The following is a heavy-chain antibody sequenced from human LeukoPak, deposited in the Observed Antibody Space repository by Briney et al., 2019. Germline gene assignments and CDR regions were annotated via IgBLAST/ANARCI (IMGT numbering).Heavy chain of an antibody. CDR2: IYSGGST. V-gene: IGHV3-66*01. CDR3: ARVNYYDSSGPHGFDY. J-gene: IGHJ4*02. D-gene: IGHD3-22*01. CDR1: EFSVGSNY. Sequence: GGSLRLSCAASEFSVGSNYMTWVRQAPGKGLEWVSLIYSGGSTYYADSVKGRFTISRDNAKNSLYLQMNSLRAEDTAVYYCARVNYYDSSGPHGFDYWGQGTLVTVSS.